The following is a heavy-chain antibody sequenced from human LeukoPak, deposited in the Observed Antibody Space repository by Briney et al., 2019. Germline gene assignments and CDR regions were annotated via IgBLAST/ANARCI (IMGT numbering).Heavy chain of an antibody. CDR1: GGTFSSYA. CDR2: ISAYNGNT. V-gene: IGHV1-18*01. CDR3: ARAHGYSGYDAVNY. J-gene: IGHJ4*02. D-gene: IGHD5-12*01. Sequence: ASVKLSCKASGGTFSSYAISWVRQAPGQGLEWMGWISAYNGNTNYAQKLQGRVTMTTDTSTSTAYMELRSLRSDDTAVYYCARAHGYSGYDAVNYWGQGTLVTVSS.